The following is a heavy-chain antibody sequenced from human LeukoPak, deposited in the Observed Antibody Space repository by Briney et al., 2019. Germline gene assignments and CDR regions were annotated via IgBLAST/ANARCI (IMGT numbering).Heavy chain of an antibody. CDR2: ISSSSSYI. D-gene: IGHD6-19*01. CDR3: ASVNSSGLWYFDY. CDR1: GFTFSSYS. J-gene: IGHJ4*02. Sequence: GSLRLSCAASGFTFSSYSMNWVRQAPGKGLEWVSSISSSSSYIYYADSVKGRFTISRDNAKNSLYLQMNSLRAEDTAVYYCASVNSSGLWYFDYWGQGTLVTVSS. V-gene: IGHV3-21*01.